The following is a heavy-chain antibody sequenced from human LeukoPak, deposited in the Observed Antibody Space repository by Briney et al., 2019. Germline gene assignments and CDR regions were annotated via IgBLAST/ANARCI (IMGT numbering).Heavy chain of an antibody. J-gene: IGHJ4*02. Sequence: ASLKVSCKPPGYAFTTYETNGVPQAPGQGRGWMAWINTRNGATGYGQTFQDRITVTSDTSTVTVYMELASLTPNDTATYCGVRSPKDHCGNCFNHWGLGSLATVPS. CDR1: GYAFTTYE. CDR2: INTRNGAT. CDR3: VRSPKDHCGNCFNH. D-gene: IGHD2-2*03. V-gene: IGHV1-8*01.